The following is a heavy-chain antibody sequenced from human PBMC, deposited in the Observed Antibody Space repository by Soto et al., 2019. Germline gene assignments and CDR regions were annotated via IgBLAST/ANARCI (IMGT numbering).Heavy chain of an antibody. D-gene: IGHD5-12*01. CDR2: IYYSGST. J-gene: IGHJ5*02. CDR3: ARTHVDRFDWFDP. Sequence: QVQLQESGPGLVKPSQTLSLTCTVSGGSISSGDYYWSWIRQPPGKGLEWIGYIYYSGSTYYNPSLTSRVTISVDTSKNQFSLKLSSVTAADTAVYDCARTHVDRFDWFDPWGQGTLVTVSS. V-gene: IGHV4-30-4*01. CDR1: GGSISSGDYY.